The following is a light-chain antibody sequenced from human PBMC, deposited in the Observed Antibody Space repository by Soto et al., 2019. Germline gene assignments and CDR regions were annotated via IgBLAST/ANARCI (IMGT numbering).Light chain of an antibody. CDR1: QSISYW. CDR2: DAS. J-gene: IGKJ2*01. CDR3: QQYDNYPHT. Sequence: DIQMTQSRSTLSASVGERVTLTCRASQSISYWLAWYQQKSGKAPKLLIYDASDLERGVPSRFSGSGSGTEFTLTISGLQPDDFATYYCQQYDNYPHTFGQGTKLEIK. V-gene: IGKV1-5*01.